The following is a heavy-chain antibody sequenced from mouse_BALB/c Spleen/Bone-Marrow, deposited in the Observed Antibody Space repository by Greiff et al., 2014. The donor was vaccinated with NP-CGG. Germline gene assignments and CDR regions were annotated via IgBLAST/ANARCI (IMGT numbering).Heavy chain of an antibody. Sequence: VQLQQSGPELVRPGASVKISCKASGYEFSDSWMNWVKQRPGQGLEWIGRIYPGDGDSIYSGKFKGKATLTSDKFSSTAYMQLSSLTSVDSAVYFCARSLSVVTPMDYWGQGTSVTVSS. CDR1: GYEFSDSW. CDR2: IYPGDGDS. D-gene: IGHD1-1*01. J-gene: IGHJ4*01. CDR3: ARSLSVVTPMDY. V-gene: IGHV1-82*01.